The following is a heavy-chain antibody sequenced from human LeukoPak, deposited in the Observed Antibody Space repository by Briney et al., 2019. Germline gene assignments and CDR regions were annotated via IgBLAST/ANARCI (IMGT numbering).Heavy chain of an antibody. CDR1: GYTFTGYY. V-gene: IGHV1-2*02. D-gene: IGHD2-2*01. CDR3: ARNGRVVPWWPDYYYYYYMDV. J-gene: IGHJ6*03. Sequence: GASVKVSCKASGYTFTGYYMHWVRQAPGQGLEWMGWINPNSGGTNYAQKFQGRVTMTRDTSISTAYMELSRLRSDDTAVYYCARNGRVVPWWPDYYYYYYMDVWGKGTTVTISS. CDR2: INPNSGGT.